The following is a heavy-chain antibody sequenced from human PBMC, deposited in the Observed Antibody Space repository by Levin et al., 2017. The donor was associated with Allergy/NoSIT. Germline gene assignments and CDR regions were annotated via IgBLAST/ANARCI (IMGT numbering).Heavy chain of an antibody. CDR2: IYYSGST. Sequence: PSETLSLTCTVSGGSISSHYWSWIRQPPGKGLEWIGYIYYSGSTNYNPSLKSRVTISVDTSKNQFSLKLSSVTAADTAVYYCARHETHYEVRGEWLFDYWGQGTLVTVSS. V-gene: IGHV4-59*08. D-gene: IGHD3-3*01. CDR1: GGSISSHY. CDR3: ARHETHYEVRGEWLFDY. J-gene: IGHJ4*02.